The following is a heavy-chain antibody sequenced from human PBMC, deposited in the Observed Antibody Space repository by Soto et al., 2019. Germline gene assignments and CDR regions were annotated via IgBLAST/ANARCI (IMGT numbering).Heavy chain of an antibody. V-gene: IGHV4-59*01. J-gene: IGHJ3*02. CDR3: ARDSGIWNDHEPFDI. D-gene: IGHD1-1*01. CDR2: IYYTGST. Sequence: QVQLQESGPGLVKPSETLSVTCTVSGGSISSGYWGWLRQPPGEGLEWIGYIYYTGSTKYNPSRSSRVTMSMDTSRNQFSLRVTSVTAADTGVYYCARDSGIWNDHEPFDIWGQGTMVTVSS. CDR1: GGSISSGY.